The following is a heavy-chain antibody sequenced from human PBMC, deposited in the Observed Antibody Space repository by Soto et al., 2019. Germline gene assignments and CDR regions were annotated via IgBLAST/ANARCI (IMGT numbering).Heavy chain of an antibody. V-gene: IGHV3-21*01. CDR3: ARDFGSSSGCGDDY. Sequence: GGSLRLSCAASGFTLSSYSMNWFRQAPGKGLEWVSSISSSSSYIYYADSVKGRFTISRDNAKNSLYLQMNSLRAEDTAVYYCARDFGSSSGCGDDYWGQGTLVTVSS. J-gene: IGHJ4*02. D-gene: IGHD6-6*01. CDR2: ISSSSSYI. CDR1: GFTLSSYS.